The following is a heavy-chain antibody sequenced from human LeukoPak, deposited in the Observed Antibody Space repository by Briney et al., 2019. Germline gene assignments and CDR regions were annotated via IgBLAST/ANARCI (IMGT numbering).Heavy chain of an antibody. V-gene: IGHV1-2*02. CDR2: INPNRGGT. CDR3: ARVNYRSGFFRNFYYYGMDV. Sequence: GASVKVSCKASGYTFSDYYIHWVRQGPGHGLEWMGWINPNRGGTDYAQRFQGRVTMTRETSNTTAYMELSRLRSDDTAVYYCARVNYRSGFFRNFYYYGMDVWGQGTTVTVSS. D-gene: IGHD6-19*01. CDR1: GYTFSDYY. J-gene: IGHJ6*02.